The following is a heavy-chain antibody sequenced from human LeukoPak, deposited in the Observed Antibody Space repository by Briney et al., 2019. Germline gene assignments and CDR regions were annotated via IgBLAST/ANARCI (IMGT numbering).Heavy chain of an antibody. J-gene: IGHJ4*02. V-gene: IGHV4-34*01. Sequence: SETLSLTCAVYGGSFSGYYWSWIRQPPGKGLEWIGEINHSGSTNYNPSLKSRVTISVDTSKNQFSLKLSSVTAADTAVYYCARDRNDFWNGYYTGTDYWGQGTLVTVSS. CDR2: INHSGST. CDR1: GGSFSGYY. D-gene: IGHD3-3*01. CDR3: ARDRNDFWNGYYTGTDY.